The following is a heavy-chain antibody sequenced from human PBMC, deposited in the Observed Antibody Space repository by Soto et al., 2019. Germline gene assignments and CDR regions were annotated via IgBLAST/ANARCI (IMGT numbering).Heavy chain of an antibody. CDR2: IWYDGSNK. J-gene: IGHJ3*02. CDR1: GFTFSSYG. V-gene: IGHV3-33*01. D-gene: IGHD6-19*01. Sequence: QVQLVESGGGVVQPGRSLRLSCAASGFTFSSYGMHWVRQAPGKGLEWVAVIWYDGSNKYYADSVKGRFTISRDNSKNTLYLQMNSLRAEDTAVYYCARDSSGWYLEYDAFDIWGQGTMVTVSS. CDR3: ARDSSGWYLEYDAFDI.